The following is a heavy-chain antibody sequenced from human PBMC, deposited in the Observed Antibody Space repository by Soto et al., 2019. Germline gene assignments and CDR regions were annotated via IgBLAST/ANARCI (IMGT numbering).Heavy chain of an antibody. CDR2: IYYSGST. CDR1: GDSLSTGSYY. Sequence: SETLSLTCTVSGDSLSTGSYYWSWIRQSPGKGLEWIGCIYYSGSTNYSPSVKGRVTISIDTSKNQFSLKLSSVTAADTAVYYCARLRSSWYWFDPWGQGTLVTVSS. J-gene: IGHJ5*02. V-gene: IGHV4-39*01. D-gene: IGHD6-13*01. CDR3: ARLRSSWYWFDP.